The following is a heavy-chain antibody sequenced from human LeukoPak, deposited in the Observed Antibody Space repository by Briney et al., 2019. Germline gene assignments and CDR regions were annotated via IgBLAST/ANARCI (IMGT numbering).Heavy chain of an antibody. Sequence: ASVKVSCKASGGTFSSYAISWVRQAPGQGLEWMGWINPNSGGTNYAQKFQGWVTMTRDTSISTAYMELSRLRSDDTAVYYCARVSKSSSWYSIDYWGQGTLVTVSS. CDR1: GGTFSSYA. D-gene: IGHD6-13*01. V-gene: IGHV1-2*04. CDR2: INPNSGGT. J-gene: IGHJ4*02. CDR3: ARVSKSSSWYSIDY.